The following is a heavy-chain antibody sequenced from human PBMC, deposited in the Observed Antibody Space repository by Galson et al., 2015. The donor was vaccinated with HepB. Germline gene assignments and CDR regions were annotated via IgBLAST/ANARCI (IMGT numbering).Heavy chain of an antibody. CDR1: GYTFTSYT. CDR2: IIPILGIA. V-gene: IGHV1-69*04. Sequence: SVKVSCKASGYTFTSYTISWVRQAPGQGLEWMGRIIPILGIANYAQKFQGRVTITADKSTSTAYMELSSLRSEDTAVYYCAREGGYDSGWSLGGDYWGQGTLVTVSS. D-gene: IGHD6-19*01. J-gene: IGHJ4*02. CDR3: AREGGYDSGWSLGGDY.